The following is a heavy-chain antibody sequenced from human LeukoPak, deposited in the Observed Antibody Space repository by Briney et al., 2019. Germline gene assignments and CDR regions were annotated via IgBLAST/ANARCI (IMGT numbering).Heavy chain of an antibody. D-gene: IGHD5-24*01. Sequence: GGSLRLSCAASGFTFSNYGMHWVRQAPGKGLEWVAVISYDGSNKYYADSVKGRFTISRDSSKNTLYLQMNSLRAEDTAVYYCAKSDGFWGQGTLVTVSS. V-gene: IGHV3-30*18. CDR3: AKSDGF. CDR2: ISYDGSNK. J-gene: IGHJ4*02. CDR1: GFTFSNYG.